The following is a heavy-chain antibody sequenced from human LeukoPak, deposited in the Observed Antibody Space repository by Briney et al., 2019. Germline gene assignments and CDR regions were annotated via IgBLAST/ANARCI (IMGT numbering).Heavy chain of an antibody. J-gene: IGHJ4*02. CDR1: GGSISSSSYY. D-gene: IGHD6-13*01. Sequence: PSETLSLTCTVSGGSISSSSYYWGWIRQPPGKGLEWIGSIYYSGSTYYNPSLKSRVTISVDTSKNQFSLKLSSVTAADTAVYYCARQAAAYFDYWGQGTLVTVSS. CDR2: IYYSGST. V-gene: IGHV4-39*01. CDR3: ARQAAAYFDY.